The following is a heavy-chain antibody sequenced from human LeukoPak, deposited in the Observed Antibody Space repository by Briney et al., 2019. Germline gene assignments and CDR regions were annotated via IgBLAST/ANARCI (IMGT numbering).Heavy chain of an antibody. Sequence: GRSLRLSCAASGFTFSSYGMHWVRQAPGKGLEWVAVISYDGSNKYYADSVKGRFTISRDNSKNTLYLQMNSLRAEDTAVYYCAREDDYDILTGNLDYWGQGTLVTVSS. J-gene: IGHJ4*02. V-gene: IGHV3-30*03. CDR3: AREDDYDILTGNLDY. D-gene: IGHD3-9*01. CDR1: GFTFSSYG. CDR2: ISYDGSNK.